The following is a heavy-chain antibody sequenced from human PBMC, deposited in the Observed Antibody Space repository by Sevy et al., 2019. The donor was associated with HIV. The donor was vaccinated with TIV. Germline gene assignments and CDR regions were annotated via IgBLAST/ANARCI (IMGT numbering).Heavy chain of an antibody. D-gene: IGHD3-10*01. Sequence: SETLSLTCSVSGASISSYFWSWIRQPPGKGLELIGYIYYSGSTNYNPSLKSRVTISGDTSKNQFSLKLSSLTAADTAVYYCASYYYGSGSFDYWGQGTLVTVSS. J-gene: IGHJ4*02. CDR3: ASYYYGSGSFDY. CDR2: IYYSGST. V-gene: IGHV4-59*01. CDR1: GASISSYF.